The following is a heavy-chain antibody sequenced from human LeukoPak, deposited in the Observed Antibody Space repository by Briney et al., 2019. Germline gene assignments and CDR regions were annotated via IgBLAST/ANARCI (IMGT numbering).Heavy chain of an antibody. CDR3: ARSIPSYYYDSSGPFDY. Sequence: GGSLRLSCAASGFTFSSYSMNWVRQAPGKGLEWVSSISRSSSYIYYADSVKGRFTISRDNAKNSLYLQMNSLRAEDTAVYYCARSIPSYYYDSSGPFDYWGQGTLVTVSS. J-gene: IGHJ4*02. D-gene: IGHD3-22*01. CDR1: GFTFSSYS. CDR2: ISRSSSYI. V-gene: IGHV3-21*01.